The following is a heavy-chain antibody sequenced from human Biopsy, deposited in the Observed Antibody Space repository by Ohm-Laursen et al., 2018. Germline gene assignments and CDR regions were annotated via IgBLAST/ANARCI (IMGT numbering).Heavy chain of an antibody. CDR2: INEVSSHI. D-gene: IGHD6-6*01. J-gene: IGHJ6*02. CDR3: ARDSSRRAREGGMDV. V-gene: IGHV3-21*01. CDR1: GFTFSSFG. Sequence: SLKLSCAASGFTFSSFGMNWVRQAPGKGLEWISYINEVSSHIYDADSVRGRFTVARDIAKNSLYLQLNSLRVEDTAVYYCARDSSRRAREGGMDVWGQGTMVTVSS.